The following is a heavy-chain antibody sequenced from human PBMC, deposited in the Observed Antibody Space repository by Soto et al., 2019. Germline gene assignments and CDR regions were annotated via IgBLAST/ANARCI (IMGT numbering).Heavy chain of an antibody. Sequence: EVQLVESGGGLVQPGGSLRLSCAASGFIFSSYWMSWVRQAPGKGLEWLANIKQDGSEKYYVDSVKGRFTISRDNAKNSLYLQMNSLRAEDTAVYYCARDQVRLDYSAFDYWGQGTLVTVSS. J-gene: IGHJ4*02. CDR3: ARDQVRLDYSAFDY. CDR2: IKQDGSEK. D-gene: IGHD4-4*01. V-gene: IGHV3-7*01. CDR1: GFIFSSYW.